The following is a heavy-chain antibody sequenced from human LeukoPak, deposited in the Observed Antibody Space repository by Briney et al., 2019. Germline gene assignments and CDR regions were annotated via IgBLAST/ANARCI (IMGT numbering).Heavy chain of an antibody. CDR1: GYTFTGYY. CDR2: INPNSGGT. CDR3: ARDVRRSGYCSGGSCYSRLGY. V-gene: IGHV1-2*02. D-gene: IGHD2-15*01. J-gene: IGHJ4*02. Sequence: GASVNVSCKASGYTFTGYYMHWVRQAPGQGLEWMGWINPNSGGTNYAQKFQGRVTMTRDTSISTAYMELSRLRSDDTAVYYCARDVRRSGYCSGGSCYSRLGYWGQGTLVTVSS.